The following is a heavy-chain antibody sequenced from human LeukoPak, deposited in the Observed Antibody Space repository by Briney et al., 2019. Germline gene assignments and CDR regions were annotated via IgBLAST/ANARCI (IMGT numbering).Heavy chain of an antibody. J-gene: IGHJ5*02. V-gene: IGHV1-24*01. D-gene: IGHD3-3*01. Sequence: ASVKVSCRVSGYTLTELSMHWVRQAPGKGLEWMGGFDPEDGEPMYAQTLQGRVIMTEDTSTDTAYMELSSLRSDDTAMYYCATELGWSGAFQFDPRGQGTLVIVSS. CDR3: ATELGWSGAFQFDP. CDR1: GYTLTELS. CDR2: FDPEDGEP.